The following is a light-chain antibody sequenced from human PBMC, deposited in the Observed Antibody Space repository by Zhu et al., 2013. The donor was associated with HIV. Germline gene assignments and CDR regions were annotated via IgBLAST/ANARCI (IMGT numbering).Light chain of an antibody. Sequence: IVLTQSPGTLSLSPGERATLSCRASESVNTNYLAWYQQKPGQSPRLLIYGTSSRANGIPDRFSGSGSGTDFTLTITGLEPEDIGMYFCQRFGSSVTWTFGQGTNLEIK. V-gene: IGKV3-20*01. J-gene: IGKJ1*01. CDR2: GTS. CDR3: QRFGSSVTWT. CDR1: ESVNTNY.